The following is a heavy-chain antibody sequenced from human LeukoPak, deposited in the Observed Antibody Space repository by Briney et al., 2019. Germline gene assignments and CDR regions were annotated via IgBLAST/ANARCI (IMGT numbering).Heavy chain of an antibody. CDR1: GFTFSSYG. V-gene: IGHV3-33*01. J-gene: IGHJ4*02. CDR2: IWYDGSNK. CDR3: ARGRIAADGGHYFDY. Sequence: GRSLRLSCAASGFTFSSYGMHWVRQAPGKGLEWVAVIWYDGSNKYYADSVKGRFTISRDNSKNTLYLQMNCLRAEDTAVYYCARGRIAADGGHYFDYWGQGTLVTVSS. D-gene: IGHD6-13*01.